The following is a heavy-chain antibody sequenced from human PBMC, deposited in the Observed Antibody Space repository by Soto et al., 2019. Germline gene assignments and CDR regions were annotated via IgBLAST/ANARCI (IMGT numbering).Heavy chain of an antibody. CDR1: GYASTSYW. CDR2: IYPGDSDT. V-gene: IGHV5-51*01. D-gene: IGHD2-2*01. J-gene: IGHJ5*02. CDR3: ARGYCTTTICDPWFDP. Sequence: GAALTISCTGSGYASTSYWIVWARQLPGKGLEWMGIIYPGDSDTRYSPSFHGQVTISADKSITTAYLQWSSLKASDTAMYYGARGYCTTTICDPWFDPWGQGTLVTVSS.